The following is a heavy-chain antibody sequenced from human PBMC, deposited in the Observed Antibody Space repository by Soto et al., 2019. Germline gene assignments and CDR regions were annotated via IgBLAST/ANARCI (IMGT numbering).Heavy chain of an antibody. CDR3: AKAALRYFDWLLLDY. D-gene: IGHD3-9*01. CDR2: ISYDGSNK. CDR1: GFTFSSYG. V-gene: IGHV3-30*18. Sequence: QVQLVESGGGVVQPGRSLRLSCAASGFTFSSYGMHWVRQAPGKGLEWVAVISYDGSNKYYADSVKGRFTISRDNSKNKLYLQMSSLRAEDTAVYYCAKAALRYFDWLLLDYWGQGTLVTVSS. J-gene: IGHJ4*02.